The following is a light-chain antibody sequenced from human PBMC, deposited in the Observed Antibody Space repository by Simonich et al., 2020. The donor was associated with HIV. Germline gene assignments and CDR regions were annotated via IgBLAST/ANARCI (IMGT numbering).Light chain of an antibody. V-gene: IGKV3-15*01. Sequence: EIVLTQSPATLSVSPGERANLSCSASQRVGSTLSWYQQKHGQAPRLLIYGASTRATDIPARFSASGSGTEFTLTISSMQSEDFAVYYCQQYNNWPRTFGQGTKVEIK. CDR2: GAS. J-gene: IGKJ1*01. CDR3: QQYNNWPRT. CDR1: QRVGST.